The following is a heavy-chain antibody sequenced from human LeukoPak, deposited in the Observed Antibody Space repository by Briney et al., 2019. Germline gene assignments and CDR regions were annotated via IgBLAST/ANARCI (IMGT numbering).Heavy chain of an antibody. CDR3: ARVLRYFDWLSHYYYGMDV. J-gene: IGHJ6*02. CDR1: GFTLSSYA. Sequence: GGSLRLSCAASGFTLSSYAMSWVRQAPGKGLEWVSAISGSGGSTYYADSVKGRFTISRDNSKNTLYLQMNSLRAEDTAVYYCARVLRYFDWLSHYYYGMDVWGQGTTVTVSS. V-gene: IGHV3-23*01. CDR2: ISGSGGST. D-gene: IGHD3-9*01.